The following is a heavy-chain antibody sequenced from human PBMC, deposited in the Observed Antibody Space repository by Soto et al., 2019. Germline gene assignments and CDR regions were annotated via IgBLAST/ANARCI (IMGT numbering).Heavy chain of an antibody. D-gene: IGHD6-6*01. Sequence: SVKVSCKASGGTFSSYAISWVRQAPGQGLEWMGGIIPIFGTANYAQKFQGRVTITADESTSTAYMELSSLRSEDTAVYYCARRDSSSKYYYYGMDVWGQGTTVTVSS. CDR2: IIPIFGTA. V-gene: IGHV1-69*13. J-gene: IGHJ6*02. CDR1: GGTFSSYA. CDR3: ARRDSSSKYYYYGMDV.